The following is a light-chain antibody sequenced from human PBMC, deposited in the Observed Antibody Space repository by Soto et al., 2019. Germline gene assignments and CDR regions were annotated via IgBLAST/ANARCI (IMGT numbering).Light chain of an antibody. CDR2: GAS. J-gene: IGKJ3*01. CDR1: QSVSSSY. Sequence: EIVLTQSPGTPSLSPGERATLSCRASQSVSSSYLAWYQQKPGQAPRLLISGASSRATGIPDRFSGSGSGTDFTLTISRLEPEDFAVYYCQQYGGSPPFTFGPGTKVDIK. V-gene: IGKV3-20*01. CDR3: QQYGGSPPFT.